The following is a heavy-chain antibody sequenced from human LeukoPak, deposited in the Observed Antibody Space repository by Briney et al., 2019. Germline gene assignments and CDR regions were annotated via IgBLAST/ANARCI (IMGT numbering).Heavy chain of an antibody. CDR1: GGSISSYY. J-gene: IGHJ4*02. CDR3: ARGYCSSTSCQSPLDY. D-gene: IGHD2-2*01. CDR2: IYYSGST. Sequence: SETLSLTCTVSGGSISSYYWSWIRQPPGKGLEWIGYIYYSGSTNYNPSLKSRVTISVDTSKNQFSLKLSSVTAADTAVYYCARGYCSSTSCQSPLDYWGQGTLVTVPS. V-gene: IGHV4-59*01.